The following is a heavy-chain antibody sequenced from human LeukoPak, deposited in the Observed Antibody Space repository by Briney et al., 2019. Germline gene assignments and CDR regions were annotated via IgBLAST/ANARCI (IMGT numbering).Heavy chain of an antibody. D-gene: IGHD4-11*01. Sequence: GSVKVSCKASGYTFTSYDINWVRQATGQGLEWMGWMNPNSGNTGYAQKFQGRVTITRNTSISTAYMELSSLRSEDTAVYYCARVDYTAGFPYWGQGTLVTVSS. CDR3: ARVDYTAGFPY. CDR1: GYTFTSYD. J-gene: IGHJ4*02. CDR2: MNPNSGNT. V-gene: IGHV1-8*03.